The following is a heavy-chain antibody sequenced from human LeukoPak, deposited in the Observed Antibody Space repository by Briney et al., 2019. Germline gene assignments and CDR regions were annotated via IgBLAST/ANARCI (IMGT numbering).Heavy chain of an antibody. CDR1: GGSFSTYY. V-gene: IGHV4-59*01. J-gene: IGHJ4*02. CDR3: ARGRIAVAGNPFDY. CDR2: IYYSGST. D-gene: IGHD6-19*01. Sequence: SETLSLTCTVSGGSFSTYYWSWLRQPAGKGLEWIGYIYYSGSTNYNPSLKSRVTISVDTSKNQFSLKLSSVTAADTAVYYCARGRIAVAGNPFDYWGQGTLVTVSS.